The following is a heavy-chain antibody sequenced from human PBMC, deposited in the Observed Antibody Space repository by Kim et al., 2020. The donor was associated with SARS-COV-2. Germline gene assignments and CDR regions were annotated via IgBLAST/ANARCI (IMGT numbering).Heavy chain of an antibody. J-gene: IGHJ3*02. V-gene: IGHV4-31*03. Sequence: SETLSLTCTVSGGSISSGGYYWSWIRQHPGKGLEWIGYIYYSGSTYYNPSLKSRVTISVDTAKNQFSLKLSSVTAADTVVYYCARARITMIVVDAFDIWGQGTMVTVSS. D-gene: IGHD3-22*01. CDR2: IYYSGST. CDR3: ARARITMIVVDAFDI. CDR1: GGSISSGGYY.